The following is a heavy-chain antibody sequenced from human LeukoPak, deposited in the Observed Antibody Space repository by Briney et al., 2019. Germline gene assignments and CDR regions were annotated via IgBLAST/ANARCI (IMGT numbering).Heavy chain of an antibody. CDR1: GFTFSSYA. J-gene: IGHJ4*02. V-gene: IGHV3-30-3*01. Sequence: GGSLRLSCAASGFTFSSYAMHWVRQAPGKGLEWVAVISYDGSNKYYADSVKSRFTISRDNSKNTLYLQMNSLRAEDTAVYYCAKAVVLRFLEWFYFDYWGQGTLVTVSP. CDR3: AKAVVLRFLEWFYFDY. CDR2: ISYDGSNK. D-gene: IGHD3-3*01.